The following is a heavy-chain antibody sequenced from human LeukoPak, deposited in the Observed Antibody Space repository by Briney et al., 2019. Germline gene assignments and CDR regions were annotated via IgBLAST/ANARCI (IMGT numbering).Heavy chain of an antibody. CDR3: ARDRVSMIRGVTAFDY. CDR2: ISSSGSYI. V-gene: IGHV3-21*01. Sequence: GGSLRLSCAASGFTFSNHGMNWVRQAPGKGLEGVSSISSSGSYIYYADSVKGRFTISRDNAKNSLYLQMNSLRAEDTAVYYCARDRVSMIRGVTAFDYWGQGTLVTVSS. J-gene: IGHJ4*02. CDR1: GFTFSNHG. D-gene: IGHD3-10*01.